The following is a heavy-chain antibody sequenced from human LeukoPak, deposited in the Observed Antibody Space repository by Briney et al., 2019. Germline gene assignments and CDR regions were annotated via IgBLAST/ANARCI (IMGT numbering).Heavy chain of an antibody. D-gene: IGHD1-14*01. V-gene: IGHV4-4*02. CDR3: ARGVAGADFSYIDV. J-gene: IGHJ6*03. CDR1: GGSISTNNW. CDR2: IYHSGGT. Sequence: PSGTLSLTCAVSGGSISTNNWWSWVRQPPGKGLEWIGEIYHSGGTNYSPSFRSRVAASVDRSKNQFSLKLSSVTAADTAVYYCARGVAGADFSYIDVRGKGTTVTVS.